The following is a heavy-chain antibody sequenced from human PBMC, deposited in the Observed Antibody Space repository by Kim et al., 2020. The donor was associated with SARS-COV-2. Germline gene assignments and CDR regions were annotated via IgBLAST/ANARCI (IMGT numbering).Heavy chain of an antibody. CDR3: ARDLLLWFGEPSGGAFDI. J-gene: IGHJ3*02. CDR2: ISYDGSNK. D-gene: IGHD3-10*01. V-gene: IGHV3-30*04. Sequence: GGSLRLSCAASGFTFSSYAMHWVRQAPGKGLEWVAVISYDGSNKYYADSVKGRFTISRDNSKNTLYLQMNSLRAEDTAVYYCARDLLLWFGEPSGGAFDIWGQGTMVTVSS. CDR1: GFTFSSYA.